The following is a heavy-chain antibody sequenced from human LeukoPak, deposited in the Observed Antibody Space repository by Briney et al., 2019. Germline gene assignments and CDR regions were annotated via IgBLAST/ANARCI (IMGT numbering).Heavy chain of an antibody. D-gene: IGHD5-12*01. J-gene: IGHJ4*02. CDR3: TRMHSGYGPIDY. Sequence: GGSLRLSCTASGFTFGDYAMSWVRQAPGKGLEWVGFIRSKAYGGTTEYAASVKGRFTISRDDSKSIAYLQMNSLKTEDTAVYYCTRMHSGYGPIDYWGQGTLVTVSS. CDR1: GFTFGDYA. V-gene: IGHV3-49*04. CDR2: IRSKAYGGTT.